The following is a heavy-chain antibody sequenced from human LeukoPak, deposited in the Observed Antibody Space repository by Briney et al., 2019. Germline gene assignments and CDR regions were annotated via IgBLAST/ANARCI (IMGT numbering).Heavy chain of an antibody. CDR1: GFTDTHYA. J-gene: IGHJ6*02. D-gene: IGHD3-16*01. CDR2: VDANGRTT. Sequence: PGGPLRLPCSASGFTDTHYAMHWVRQAPGKGLEYVSAVDANGRTTYYADSVKGRFTISRDDSKNTLYLHMSSLRPEDTAIYYCARTRFGYYYYYDMDVWGQGTTVTVSS. V-gene: IGHV3-64D*06. CDR3: ARTRFGYYYYYDMDV.